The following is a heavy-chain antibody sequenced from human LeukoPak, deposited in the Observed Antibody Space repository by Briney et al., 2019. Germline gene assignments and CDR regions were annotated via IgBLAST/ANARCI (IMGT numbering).Heavy chain of an antibody. V-gene: IGHV4-59*08. D-gene: IGHD2-21*02. CDR1: GGSISSYY. J-gene: IGHJ6*03. CDR2: IHYTGST. Sequence: PSETLSLTCTVSGGSISSYYWSWIRQSPGKGLECIGYIHYTGSTNYNPSLKSRVTISVDRSKNQFSLKLSSVTAADTAVYYCARTYCGGDCRGYYYHYYMDVWGKGTTVTISS. CDR3: ARTYCGGDCRGYYYHYYMDV.